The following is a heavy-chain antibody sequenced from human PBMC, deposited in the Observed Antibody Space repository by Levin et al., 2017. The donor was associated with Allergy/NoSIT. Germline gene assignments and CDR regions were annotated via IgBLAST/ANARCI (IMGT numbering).Heavy chain of an antibody. D-gene: IGHD3-10*01. V-gene: IGHV4-59*08. CDR1: GGSISSYY. J-gene: IGHJ4*02. CDR3: ARHSGTMVRGIIPYYFDY. CDR2: IYHSGST. Sequence: SETLSLTCTVSGGSISSYYWSWIRQPPGKGLEWIGYIYHSGSTNYNPSLKSRVTISGDTSKNQFSLNLSSVTAADTAVYYCARHSGTMVRGIIPYYFDYWGQGALVTVSS.